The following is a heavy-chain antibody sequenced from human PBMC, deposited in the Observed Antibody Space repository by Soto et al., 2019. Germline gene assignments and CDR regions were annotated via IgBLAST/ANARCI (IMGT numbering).Heavy chain of an antibody. CDR1: GGTFSGDA. CDR2: IIPIFGTA. Sequence: SVKGSCKASGGTFSGDAMSGVRQAPGQGLEWMGGIIPIFGTANYAQKFQGRVTITADESTSTAYMELSSLRSEDTAVYYCARKSAGYYYYGMDFWGQGTTVTVSS. D-gene: IGHD6-13*01. J-gene: IGHJ6*02. CDR3: ARKSAGYYYYGMDF. V-gene: IGHV1-69*13.